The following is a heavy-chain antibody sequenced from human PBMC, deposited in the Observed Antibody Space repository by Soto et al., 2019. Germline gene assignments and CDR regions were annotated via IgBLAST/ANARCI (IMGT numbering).Heavy chain of an antibody. D-gene: IGHD5-18*01. V-gene: IGHV1-18*01. CDR3: ARMDSYGYTWYFYL. CDR2: ISAYNGNT. J-gene: IGHJ2*01. CDR1: GYTFTSYG. Sequence: ASVKVSCKASGYTFTSYGISWVRQAPGQGLEWMGWISAYNGNTNYAQKLQGRVTMTTDTSTSTAYMELRSLRSDDTAVYYCARMDSYGYTWYFYLWGRGTLVTVSS.